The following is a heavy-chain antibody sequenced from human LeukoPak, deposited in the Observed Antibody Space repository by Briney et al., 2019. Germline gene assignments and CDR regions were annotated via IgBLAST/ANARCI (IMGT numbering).Heavy chain of an antibody. Sequence: GGSLRLSCVGSGFTFSSYSINWVRQAPGKGLEWVSSISSTSTYIYYADSVKGRFTISRDNAKNSLYLQMNSLRAEDTAVYYCASRRGYSYGLDYWGQGTLVTVSS. J-gene: IGHJ4*02. CDR1: GFTFSSYS. V-gene: IGHV3-21*01. CDR2: ISSTSTYI. D-gene: IGHD5-18*01. CDR3: ASRRGYSYGLDY.